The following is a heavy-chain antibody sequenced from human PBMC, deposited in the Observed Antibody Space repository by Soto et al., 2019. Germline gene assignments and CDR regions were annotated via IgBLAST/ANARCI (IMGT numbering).Heavy chain of an antibody. CDR3: ARELISSTSPVEFDS. CDR1: GFTFSTYA. CDR2: MSNDGSNT. Sequence: QVHLVESGGGVVQPGRSLRLSCAASGFTFSTYAMHWVRQAPGKGLEWVAFMSNDGSNTYYADSVKGRFTISRDNSKNTLYLQMNSLRPEDTAVYYCARELISSTSPVEFDSWGQGNLVTVSS. V-gene: IGHV3-30-3*01. J-gene: IGHJ4*02. D-gene: IGHD6-13*01.